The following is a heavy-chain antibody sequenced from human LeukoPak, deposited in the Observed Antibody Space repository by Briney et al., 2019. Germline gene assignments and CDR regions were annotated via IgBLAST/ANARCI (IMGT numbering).Heavy chain of an antibody. J-gene: IGHJ5*02. CDR3: ARGGSGDFWSGYYTYRYWFDP. D-gene: IGHD3-3*01. CDR2: IYYSGST. V-gene: IGHV4-59*01. CDR1: GGSFSGYY. Sequence: KPSETLSLTCAVYGGSFSGYYWSWIRQPPGKGLEWIGYIYYSGSTNYNPSLKSRVTISVDTSKNQFSLKLSSVTAADTAVYYCARGGSGDFWSGYYTYRYWFDPWGQGTLVTVSS.